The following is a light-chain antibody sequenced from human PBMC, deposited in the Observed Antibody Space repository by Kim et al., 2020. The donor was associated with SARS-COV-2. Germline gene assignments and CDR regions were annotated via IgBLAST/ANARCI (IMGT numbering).Light chain of an antibody. CDR1: SIGSKS. CDR2: YDT. V-gene: IGLV3-21*04. J-gene: IGLJ2*01. Sequence: PGKTARVSCGGNSIGSKSVPWYQQTSGQAPVLVIYYDTDQPSGIPDRFSGSNSGNTATLTISRVEAGDEADYYCQVWDSSSDHRVVFGGGTQLTVL. CDR3: QVWDSSSDHRVV.